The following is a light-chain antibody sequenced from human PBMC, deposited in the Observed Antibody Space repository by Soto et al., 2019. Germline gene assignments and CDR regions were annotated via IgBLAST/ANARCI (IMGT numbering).Light chain of an antibody. CDR3: QSYDSSLSAVV. CDR2: DNN. J-gene: IGLJ2*01. Sequence: QPVLTQPPSVSGAPGQRVAISCTGSSSNIGAGFDVHWYQQFPGTAPKLLIYDNNNRPSGVPDRFSGSKSGTSASLAITGLQAEDEADYYCQSYDSSLSAVVFGGGTKL. CDR1: SSNIGAGFD. V-gene: IGLV1-40*01.